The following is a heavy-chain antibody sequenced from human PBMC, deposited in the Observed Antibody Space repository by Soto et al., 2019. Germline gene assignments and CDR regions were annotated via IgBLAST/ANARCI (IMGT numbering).Heavy chain of an antibody. Sequence: SETLSLTCAVYGGSFSGYYWSWIRQPPGKGLEWIGEINHSGSTNYNPSLKSRVTISVDTSKNQFSLKLSSVTAADTAVYYCAREGPSYYDFRSGYYPNYYYGMDVWGQGTTVTVSS. CDR3: AREGPSYYDFRSGYYPNYYYGMDV. CDR2: INHSGST. V-gene: IGHV4-34*01. CDR1: GGSFSGYY. J-gene: IGHJ6*02. D-gene: IGHD3-3*01.